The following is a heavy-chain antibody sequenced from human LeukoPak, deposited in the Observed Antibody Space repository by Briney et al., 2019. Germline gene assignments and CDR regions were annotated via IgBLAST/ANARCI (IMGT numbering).Heavy chain of an antibody. CDR1: GFTFSTYW. Sequence: GGFLRLSCAASGFTFSTYWRHWVRQAPGKGLVWVPRITSDGSSTSYADSVKGRFTLSRDNAKNTLYLQMHGLRAEGTAVYYCARNFYFGSGSYLYMDVWGEGTTVSVSS. CDR3: ARNFYFGSGSYLYMDV. V-gene: IGHV3-74*01. J-gene: IGHJ6*03. CDR2: ITSDGSST. D-gene: IGHD3-10*01.